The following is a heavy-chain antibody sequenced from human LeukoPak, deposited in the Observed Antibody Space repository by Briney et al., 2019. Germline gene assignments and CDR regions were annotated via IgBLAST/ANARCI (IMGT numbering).Heavy chain of an antibody. Sequence: PGGSLRLSCAASGFTFSSYAMHWVRQAPGKGLEWVAVISYDGSNKYYADSVKGRFTISRDNSKNTLYLQMNSLRAEDTAVYYCAKLIQQLDPKNFDYWGQGTLVTVSS. CDR3: AKLIQQLDPKNFDY. D-gene: IGHD6-13*01. J-gene: IGHJ4*02. CDR1: GFTFSSYA. CDR2: ISYDGSNK. V-gene: IGHV3-30-3*02.